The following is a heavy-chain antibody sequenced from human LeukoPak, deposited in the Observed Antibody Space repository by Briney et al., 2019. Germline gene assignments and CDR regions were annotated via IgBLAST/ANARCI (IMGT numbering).Heavy chain of an antibody. Sequence: PSETLSLTCTVSGGSISSYYWSWIRQPAGKGLEWIGRIYTSGSTNYNPSLKSRVTMSVDTSKNQFSLKLSSVTAADTAVYYCARDRTGTTWGDWFDPWGQGTLVTVSS. J-gene: IGHJ5*02. CDR3: ARDRTGTTWGDWFDP. CDR1: GGSISSYY. V-gene: IGHV4-4*07. CDR2: IYTSGST. D-gene: IGHD1-1*01.